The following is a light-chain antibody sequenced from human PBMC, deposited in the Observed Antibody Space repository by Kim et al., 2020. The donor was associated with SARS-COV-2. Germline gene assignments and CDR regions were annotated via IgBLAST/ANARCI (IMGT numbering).Light chain of an antibody. CDR3: QKYTSAPWT. Sequence: ASGGDRVTITCRASQDIAKSLAWYQQKPGKIPQVLIYAASTLQSGVPSRFSGSGSGTEFTLTIGSLQTEDVATYYCQKYTSAPWTFGPGTKVDIK. CDR1: QDIAKS. CDR2: AAS. J-gene: IGKJ1*01. V-gene: IGKV1-27*01.